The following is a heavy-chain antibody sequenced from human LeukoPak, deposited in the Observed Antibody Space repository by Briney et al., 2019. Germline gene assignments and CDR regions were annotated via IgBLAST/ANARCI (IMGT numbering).Heavy chain of an antibody. CDR3: ARAGLGYCSGGSCPFYFDY. D-gene: IGHD2-15*01. Sequence: GGSLRLSCSASGFTFSSYAMHWVRQAPGKGLEYVSAISSNGGSTYYADSVKGRFTISRDNSKNTLYLQMSSLRAEDTAVYYCARAGLGYCSGGSCPFYFDYWGQGTLVTVSS. CDR1: GFTFSSYA. CDR2: ISSNGGST. V-gene: IGHV3-64D*09. J-gene: IGHJ4*02.